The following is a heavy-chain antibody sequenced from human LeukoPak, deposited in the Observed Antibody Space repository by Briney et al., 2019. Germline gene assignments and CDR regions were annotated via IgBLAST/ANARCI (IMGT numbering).Heavy chain of an antibody. D-gene: IGHD2-21*02. J-gene: IGHJ6*04. CDR3: WTVTRGMDV. Sequence: SETLSLTCTVSGGSISGSSYYWGWIRQPPAKGREWIGSIYYRGSTYYNPSLKSRVTISVDASKNQFSLKLSSVTAADTAVYYCWTVTRGMDVWGKGTTVTVSS. CDR2: IYYRGST. V-gene: IGHV4-39*01. CDR1: GGSISGSSYY.